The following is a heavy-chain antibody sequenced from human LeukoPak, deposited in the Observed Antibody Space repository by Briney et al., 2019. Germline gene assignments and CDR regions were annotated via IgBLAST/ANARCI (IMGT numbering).Heavy chain of an antibody. CDR2: MSYDEEYK. CDR3: ARDARLYKWELLAY. V-gene: IGHV3-30*04. CDR1: GFNFSNYA. J-gene: IGHJ4*02. Sequence: GGSLRLSCAASGFNFSNYAIHWVRQAPGKGLEWVAVMSYDEEYKIYADSVKGRFTISRDNSKNTVYLQMDNLRPEDTAVYYCARDARLYKWELLAYWGQGTLVTVSS. D-gene: IGHD1-26*01.